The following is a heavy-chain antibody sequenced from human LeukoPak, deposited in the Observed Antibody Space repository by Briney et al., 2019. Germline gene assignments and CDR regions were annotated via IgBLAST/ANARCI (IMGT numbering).Heavy chain of an antibody. D-gene: IGHD1-26*01. CDR3: AKVKDGIVGAFDY. CDR1: GFTSSSYG. V-gene: IGHV3-30*02. Sequence: GGSLRLSCAASGFTSSSYGMHWVRQAPGKGLEWVAFIRYDGSNKYYADSVKGRFTISRDNSKNTLYLQMNSLRAEDTAVYYCAKVKDGIVGAFDYWGQGTLVTVSS. J-gene: IGHJ4*02. CDR2: IRYDGSNK.